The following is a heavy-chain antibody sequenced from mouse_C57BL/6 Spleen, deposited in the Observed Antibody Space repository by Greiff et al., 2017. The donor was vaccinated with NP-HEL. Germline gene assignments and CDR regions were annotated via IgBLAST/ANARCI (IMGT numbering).Heavy chain of an antibody. J-gene: IGHJ2*01. D-gene: IGHD1-1*01. V-gene: IGHV3-6*01. CDR3: ARTKDYYGSSLDY. Sequence: EVQLQESGPGLVKPSQSLSLTCSVTGYSITSGYYWNWIRQFPGNKLEWMGYISYDGSNNYNPSLKNRISITRDTSKNQFFLTLNSVTTEDTATYYCARTKDYYGSSLDYWGQGTTLTVSS. CDR2: ISYDGSN. CDR1: GYSITSGYY.